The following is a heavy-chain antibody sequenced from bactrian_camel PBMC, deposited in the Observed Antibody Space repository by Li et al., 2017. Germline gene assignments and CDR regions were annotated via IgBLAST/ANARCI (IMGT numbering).Heavy chain of an antibody. V-gene: IGHV3S53*01. CDR2: MYTGGGT. J-gene: IGHJ6*01. D-gene: IGHD2*01. Sequence: HVQLVESGGGSVQAGGSLRLACALGEYTYGDGVGDGVYCLAWFRQAPGKQREAVASMYTGGGTNYDDSVQGRFTVSRDNAKNAVFLQLNSLRTEDTAMYYCTKLKGDSHSRPLYSWGQGTQVTVS. CDR1: EYTYGDGVGDGVYC. CDR3: TKLKGDSHSRPLYS.